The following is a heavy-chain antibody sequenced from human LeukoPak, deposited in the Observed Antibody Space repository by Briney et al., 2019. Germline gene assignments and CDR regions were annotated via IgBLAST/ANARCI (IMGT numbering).Heavy chain of an antibody. CDR2: IIYGGRA. CDR1: GASVSSVSDY. CDR3: ARHDYDSTGSYWGYYFDY. D-gene: IGHD3-22*01. J-gene: IGHJ4*02. V-gene: IGHV4-39*01. Sequence: SETLSLTCSVSGASVSSVSDYWGWFRQSPGEGLEWIGSIIYGGRAYYNPSLKSRVTMSVDTSKNQFSLKMRSVTAADTAVYYCARHDYDSTGSYWGYYFDYWGQGTLVTVSS.